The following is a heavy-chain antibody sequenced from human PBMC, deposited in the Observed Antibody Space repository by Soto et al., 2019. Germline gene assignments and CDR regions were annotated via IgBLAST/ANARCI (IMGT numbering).Heavy chain of an antibody. Sequence: QVQLVQSGAEVKKPGSSVKVSCKASGGTFSSYAISWVRQAPGQGLEWMGGIIPIFGTANYALKFQGRVTITADESTSTAYMELSSLRSEDTAVYYCARADDPRRRGYYYYGMDVWGQGTTVTVSS. J-gene: IGHJ6*02. CDR3: ARADDPRRRGYYYYGMDV. D-gene: IGHD1-1*01. CDR2: IIPIFGTA. V-gene: IGHV1-69*01. CDR1: GGTFSSYA.